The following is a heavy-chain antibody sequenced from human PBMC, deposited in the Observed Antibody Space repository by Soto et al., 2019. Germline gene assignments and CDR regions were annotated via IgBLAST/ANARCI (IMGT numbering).Heavy chain of an antibody. V-gene: IGHV3-23*01. CDR3: AKARSSYYYYYGMDV. CDR1: GFTFSSYA. CDR2: TSGSGGTT. Sequence: GGSLRLSCAASGFTFSSYAMSWVRKAPGKGLEWVSATSGSGGTTYYADSVKGRFTISRDNSKNTLYLQMNSLRAEDTAVYYCAKARSSYYYYYGMDVWGQGTTVTVSS. D-gene: IGHD6-6*01. J-gene: IGHJ6*02.